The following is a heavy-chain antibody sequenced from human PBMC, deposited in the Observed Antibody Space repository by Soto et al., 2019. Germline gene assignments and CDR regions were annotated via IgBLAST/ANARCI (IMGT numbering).Heavy chain of an antibody. V-gene: IGHV3-9*01. CDR3: ARGRSNVVPAACDY. D-gene: IGHD2-2*01. CDR2: ISWNSGSI. J-gene: IGHJ4*02. Sequence: GGSLRLSCAASGFTFDDYAMHWVRQAPGKGLEWVSGISWNSGSIGYADSVKGRFTISRDNAKNSLYLQMNSLRAEDTALYYCARGRSNVVPAACDYWGQGTLVTVSS. CDR1: GFTFDDYA.